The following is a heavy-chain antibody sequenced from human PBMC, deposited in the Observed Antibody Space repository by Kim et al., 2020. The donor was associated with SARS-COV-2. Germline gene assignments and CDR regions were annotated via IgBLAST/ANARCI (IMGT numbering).Heavy chain of an antibody. V-gene: IGHV4-31*02. D-gene: IGHD3-3*01. CDR3: ARGRITIFGVVTEFDY. Sequence: SIKSRVTISVDTSKHQFSRKLSSVTAADTAVYYCARGRITIFGVVTEFDYWGQGTLVTVSS. J-gene: IGHJ4*02.